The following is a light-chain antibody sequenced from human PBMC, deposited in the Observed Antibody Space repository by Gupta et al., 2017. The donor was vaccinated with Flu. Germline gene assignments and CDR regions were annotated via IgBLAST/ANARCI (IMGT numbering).Light chain of an antibody. CDR2: EVS. V-gene: IGLV2-14*01. CDR3: GAYTTSSTLV. J-gene: IGLJ3*02. Sequence: QSPLTQPASVSGSPGHSLAISCPGTSSDIINYNYVSWYQHRPGNAPELLIYEVSYRPSGVSDRFSGTKTGNTASLTISGLQADDEAHYYCGAYTTSSTLVFGGGTKLTVL. CDR1: SSDIINYNY.